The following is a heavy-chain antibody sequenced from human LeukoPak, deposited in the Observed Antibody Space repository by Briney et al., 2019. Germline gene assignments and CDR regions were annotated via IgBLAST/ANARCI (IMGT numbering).Heavy chain of an antibody. CDR1: GYTFTGYY. J-gene: IGHJ4*02. V-gene: IGHV1-2*02. CDR3: ARGDVDTAMVTPDY. D-gene: IGHD5-18*01. Sequence: GASVKVSCKASGYTFTGYYMHWVRQAPGQGLEWMGWINPNSGGTNNEQKFQGRVTMTRDTSISTAYMELSRLRFDDTAVYHCARGDVDTAMVTPDYWGQGTLVTVSS. CDR2: INPNSGGT.